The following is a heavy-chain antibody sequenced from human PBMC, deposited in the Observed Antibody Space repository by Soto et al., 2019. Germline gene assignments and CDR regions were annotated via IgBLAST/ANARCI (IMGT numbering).Heavy chain of an antibody. J-gene: IGHJ4*01. D-gene: IGHD5-18*01. CDR2: ISYDGSNK. CDR1: GFTFSSYA. Sequence: QVQLVESGGGVVQPGRSLRLSCAASGFTFSSYAMHWVRQAPGKGLEWVAVISYDGSNKYYADSVKGRFTISRDNSKNTLYLQMNSLRAEDTAVYYCARGIRGYSYGSLDYWGHGTLVTVSS. V-gene: IGHV3-30-3*01. CDR3: ARGIRGYSYGSLDY.